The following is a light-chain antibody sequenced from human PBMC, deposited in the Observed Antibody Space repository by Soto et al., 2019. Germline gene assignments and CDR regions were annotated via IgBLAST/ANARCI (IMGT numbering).Light chain of an antibody. CDR2: GAS. J-gene: IGKJ5*01. CDR1: QSVNIY. Sequence: EIVMTQSPATLSVSPGERATLSCMASQSVNIYLAWYQQKPGQAPRLLIFGASYRATGIPARFSGSGSGTDFTLTISSLEPEDFAVYYCQQRTNWRITFGQGTRLEI. V-gene: IGKV3-11*01. CDR3: QQRTNWRIT.